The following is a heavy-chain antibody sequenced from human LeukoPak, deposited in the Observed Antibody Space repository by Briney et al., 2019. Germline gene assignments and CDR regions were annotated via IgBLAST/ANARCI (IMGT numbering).Heavy chain of an antibody. CDR3: ARDGPRIAALGEDFDY. CDR2: INPSGGST. J-gene: IGHJ4*02. D-gene: IGHD6-6*01. Sequence: GASVKVSCKASGYTFTSYYMHWVRQAPGQGLEWMGIINPSGGSTSYAQKFQGRVTMTRDMSTSTVYMELSSLRSEDTAVYYCARDGPRIAALGEDFDYWGQGTLVTVSS. CDR1: GYTFTSYY. V-gene: IGHV1-46*01.